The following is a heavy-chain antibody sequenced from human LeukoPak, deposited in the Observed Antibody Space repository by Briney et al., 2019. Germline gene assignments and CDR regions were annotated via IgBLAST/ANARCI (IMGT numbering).Heavy chain of an antibody. CDR3: AGVGSGSYSSDAFDI. CDR2: IGTAGDT. CDR1: GFTFSSYD. D-gene: IGHD3-10*01. Sequence: PGGSLRLSCPASGFTFSSYDMHWVRQATGKGLEWVSAIGTAGDTYYPGSVKGRFTISRENAKNSLYLQMNSLRAGDTAVYYCAGVGSGSYSSDAFDIWGQGTMVTVSS. J-gene: IGHJ3*02. V-gene: IGHV3-13*01.